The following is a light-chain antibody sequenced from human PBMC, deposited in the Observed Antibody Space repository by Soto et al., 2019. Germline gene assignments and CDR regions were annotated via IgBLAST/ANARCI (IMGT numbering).Light chain of an antibody. CDR3: QQYQSYPYT. CDR1: QSITSW. J-gene: IGKJ2*01. Sequence: DIQMTQSPSTLSASVGDRVTITCRASQSITSWLAWYQQKPGKAPKVQIYKASNLESGVTSRFSGSGSGTEFNLTITSRQSDDVATYYGQQYQSYPYTGGQGTKREIK. CDR2: KAS. V-gene: IGKV1-5*03.